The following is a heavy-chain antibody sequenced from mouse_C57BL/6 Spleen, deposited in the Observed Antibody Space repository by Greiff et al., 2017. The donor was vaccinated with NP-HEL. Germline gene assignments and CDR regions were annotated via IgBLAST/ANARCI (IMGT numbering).Heavy chain of an antibody. CDR3: TRAYYSNYEDYYAMDY. D-gene: IGHD2-5*01. V-gene: IGHV14-1*01. J-gene: IGHJ4*01. CDR2: IDPEDGDT. CDR1: GFNIKDYY. Sequence: VQLQQSGAELVRPGASVKLSCTASGFNIKDYYMHWVKQRPEQGLEWIGRIDPEDGDTEYAPKFQGKATMTADTSSNTAYLQLSSLTSEDTAVYYCTRAYYSNYEDYYAMDYWGQGTSVTVSS.